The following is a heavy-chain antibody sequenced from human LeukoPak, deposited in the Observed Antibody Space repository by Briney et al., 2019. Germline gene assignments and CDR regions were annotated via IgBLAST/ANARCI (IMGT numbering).Heavy chain of an antibody. Sequence: GGSLRLSCAASGFTFSSYWMNWARQAPGKGLEWVASIDHNGNVNYYVDSVKGRFTISRDNSKNTLYLQMSSLRAEDTAVYYCVKDLLFGWGQGTLVTVSS. CDR1: GFTFSSYW. CDR2: IDHNGNVN. J-gene: IGHJ4*02. V-gene: IGHV3-7*01. D-gene: IGHD2-21*02. CDR3: VKDLLFG.